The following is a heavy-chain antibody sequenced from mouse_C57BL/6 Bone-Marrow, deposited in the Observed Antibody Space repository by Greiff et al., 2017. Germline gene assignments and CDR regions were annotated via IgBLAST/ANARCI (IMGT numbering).Heavy chain of an antibody. D-gene: IGHD2-4*01. V-gene: IGHV1-4*01. CDR1: GYTFTSST. J-gene: IGHJ2*01. CDR3: ARSGDYDFDY. CDR2: INPSSGYT. Sequence: QVQLQQSGAELARPGASVKMSCKASGYTFTSSTMHWVKQRPGQGLEWIGYINPSSGYTKYNQKFKDKATLTADKSSSTAYMQLSSLTSEDSAVYYCARSGDYDFDYWGQGTTLTVSS.